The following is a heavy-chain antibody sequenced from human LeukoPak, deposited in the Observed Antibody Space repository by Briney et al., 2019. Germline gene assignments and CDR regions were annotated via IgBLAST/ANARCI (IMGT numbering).Heavy chain of an antibody. D-gene: IGHD2-2*01. V-gene: IGHV4-39*07. CDR3: ARSIVVVPAAIAPYYYYGMDV. J-gene: IGHJ6*02. Sequence: SETLSLTCTVSGGSISSSSYYWGWIRQPPGKGLEWIGSIYYSGSTYYNPSLKSRVTISVDTSKNQFSLKLSSVTAADTAVYYCARSIVVVPAAIAPYYYYGMDVWGQGTTVTVSS. CDR1: GGSISSSSYY. CDR2: IYYSGST.